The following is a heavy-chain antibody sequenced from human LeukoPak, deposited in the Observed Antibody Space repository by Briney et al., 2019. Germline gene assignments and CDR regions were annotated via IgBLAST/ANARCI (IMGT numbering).Heavy chain of an antibody. V-gene: IGHV1-46*01. J-gene: IGHJ3*02. CDR1: GYTFTSYY. CDR3: ARVFPSDSSADDAFDI. Sequence: GASVKVSCKASGYTFTSYYMHWVRQAPGQGLEWMGIINPSGGSTSYAQKFQGRVTMTRDTSTSTVYMELSSLRSEDTAVYCCARVFPSDSSADDAFDIWGQGTMVTVSS. CDR2: INPSGGST. D-gene: IGHD3-22*01.